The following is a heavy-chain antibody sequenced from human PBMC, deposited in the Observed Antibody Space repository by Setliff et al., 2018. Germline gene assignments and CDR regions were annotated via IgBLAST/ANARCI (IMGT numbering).Heavy chain of an antibody. CDR2: VSTYNGDK. CDR3: ARRPIALAGYRKGAFDI. V-gene: IGHV1-18*01. D-gene: IGHD6-19*01. CDR1: GYSFTSFS. Sequence: GASVKVSCKASGYSFTSFSITWVRQAPGQGLEWLGWVSTYNGDKKSAQKFRGRVTMTTDISTSTVYMELRTLRSDDTAVYYCARRPIALAGYRKGAFDIWGQGTMVTVSS. J-gene: IGHJ3*02.